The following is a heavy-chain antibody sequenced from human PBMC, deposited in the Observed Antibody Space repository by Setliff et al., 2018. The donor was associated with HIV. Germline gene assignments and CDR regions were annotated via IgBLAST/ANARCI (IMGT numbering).Heavy chain of an antibody. CDR3: ARDRVNEGLPFDI. CDR2: IRYDATDK. V-gene: IGHV3-30*02. D-gene: IGHD2-15*01. J-gene: IGHJ3*02. CDR1: GFTFSDYG. Sequence: HPGGSLRLSCAASGFTFSDYGMHWVRQAPGKGLEWVAFIRYDATDKYYAESVRGRFTISRDNSKNTLYLQMNSLRAEDTAVYYCARDRVNEGLPFDIWGRGTMVTVSS.